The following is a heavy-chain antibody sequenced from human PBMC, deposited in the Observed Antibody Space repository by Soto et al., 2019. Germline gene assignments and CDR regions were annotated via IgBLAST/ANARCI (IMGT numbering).Heavy chain of an antibody. Sequence: AGGSLRLSCAASGFTLSGYDIHWVRQATGKGLEWVSGIGSAGDTYYEDSVKGRFTISRDNSKNTLYLQMNSLRAEDTAVYYCARDRMSYDSSGYLYYFDYWGQGTLVTVSS. J-gene: IGHJ4*02. CDR2: IGSAGDT. D-gene: IGHD3-22*01. V-gene: IGHV3-13*01. CDR1: GFTLSGYD. CDR3: ARDRMSYDSSGYLYYFDY.